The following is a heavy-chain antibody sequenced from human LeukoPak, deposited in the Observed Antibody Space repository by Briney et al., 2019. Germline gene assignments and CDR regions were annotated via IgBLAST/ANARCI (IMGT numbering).Heavy chain of an antibody. Sequence: PGGSLRLSCAASGFTFSSYGMHWVRQAPGKGLEWVAVISYDGSNKYYADSVKGRFTISRDNSKNTLYLQMNSLRAEDTAVYYCAKDVDSSGYLFYGMDVWGQGTTVTVSS. V-gene: IGHV3-30*18. CDR2: ISYDGSNK. CDR1: GFTFSSYG. D-gene: IGHD3-22*01. J-gene: IGHJ6*02. CDR3: AKDVDSSGYLFYGMDV.